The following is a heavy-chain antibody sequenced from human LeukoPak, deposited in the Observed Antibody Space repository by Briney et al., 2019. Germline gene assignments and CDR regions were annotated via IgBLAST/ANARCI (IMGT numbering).Heavy chain of an antibody. Sequence: QPGGSLRLSCAASGFIFSDHYMDWVRQAPGKGLEWVGRTRNEANIYTTKYAASVKGRFTISRDDSKNSLYLQMNSLKTEDTAAYYCASPVGATTVRAFDIWGQGTMVTVSS. D-gene: IGHD1-26*01. V-gene: IGHV3-72*01. CDR3: ASPVGATTVRAFDI. J-gene: IGHJ3*02. CDR2: TRNEANIYTT. CDR1: GFIFSDHY.